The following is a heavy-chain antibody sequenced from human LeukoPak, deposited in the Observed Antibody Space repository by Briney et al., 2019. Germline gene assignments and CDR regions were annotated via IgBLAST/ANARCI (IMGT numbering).Heavy chain of an antibody. CDR1: GFTFSSYG. Sequence: GGSLRLSCAASGFTFSSYGMHWVRQAPGKGLEWVAVISYDGSNKYYADSVKGRFTISRDNSKNTLYPQMNSLRAEDTAGYYCAKDSGSGPVDYWGQGTLVTVSS. CDR3: AKDSGSGPVDY. CDR2: ISYDGSNK. V-gene: IGHV3-30*18. D-gene: IGHD6-19*01. J-gene: IGHJ4*02.